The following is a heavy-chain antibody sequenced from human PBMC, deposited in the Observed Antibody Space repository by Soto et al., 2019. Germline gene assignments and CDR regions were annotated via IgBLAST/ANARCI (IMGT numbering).Heavy chain of an antibody. D-gene: IGHD6-19*01. CDR3: AREYYLESSGWYPSYNRYFDY. J-gene: IGHJ4*02. CDR1: GGTFSSYA. Sequence: QVQLVQSGAEVKKPGSSVKVSCKASGGTFSSYAISWVRQAPGQGLEWMGGIIPIFGTANYAQKFQGRVTITADESTSTAYMELSSLRSEDTAVYYCAREYYLESSGWYPSYNRYFDYWGQGTLVTVSS. CDR2: IIPIFGTA. V-gene: IGHV1-69*01.